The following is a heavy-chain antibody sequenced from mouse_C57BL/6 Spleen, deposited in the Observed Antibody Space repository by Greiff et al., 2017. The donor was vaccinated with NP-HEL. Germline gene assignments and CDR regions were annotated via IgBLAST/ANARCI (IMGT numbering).Heavy chain of an antibody. V-gene: IGHV1-52*01. D-gene: IGHD1-1*01. CDR1: GYTFTSYW. J-gene: IGHJ3*01. Sequence: QVQLQQSGAELVRPGSSVKLSCKASGYTFTSYWMHWVKQRPIQGLEWIGNIDPSDSETHYNQKFKDKATLTVDKSSSTAYMQLSSLTSEDSAVYYCARDRYGSIYAAYWGQGTLVTVSA. CDR3: ARDRYGSIYAAY. CDR2: IDPSDSET.